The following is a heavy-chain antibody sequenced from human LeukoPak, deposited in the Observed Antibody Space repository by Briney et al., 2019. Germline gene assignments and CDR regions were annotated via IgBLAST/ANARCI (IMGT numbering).Heavy chain of an antibody. CDR3: IFPRYYDFWSGLG. V-gene: IGHV4-38-2*02. J-gene: IGHJ4*02. Sequence: SETLSLTCTVSGYSISSGYYWGWIRQPPGKGLEWIGSIYHSGSTYYNPSLKSRVTISVDTSKNQFSLKLSSVTVADTAVYYCIFPRYYDFWSGLGWGQGTLVTVSS. CDR2: IYHSGST. CDR1: GYSISSGYY. D-gene: IGHD3-3*01.